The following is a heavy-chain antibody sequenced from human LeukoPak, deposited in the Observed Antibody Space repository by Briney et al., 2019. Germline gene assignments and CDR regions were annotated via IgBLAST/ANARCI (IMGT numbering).Heavy chain of an antibody. J-gene: IGHJ4*02. Sequence: RSLRLSCAASGFTFSTYAMHWVRQAPGKGLEWVAVISYDGTNKYYADSVKGRFTISRDNSKNTLYLQMNSLRPEDTAVYYCASATVFGVVIYYWGQGTLVTVSS. D-gene: IGHD3-3*01. CDR2: ISYDGTNK. CDR3: ASATVFGVVIYY. V-gene: IGHV3-30*04. CDR1: GFTFSTYA.